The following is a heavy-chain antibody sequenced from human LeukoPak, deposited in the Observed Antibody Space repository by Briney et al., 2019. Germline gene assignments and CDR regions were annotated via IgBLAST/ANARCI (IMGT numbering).Heavy chain of an antibody. CDR1: GVSISSYY. CDR2: IFYSGST. J-gene: IGHJ6*02. V-gene: IGHV4-59*01. D-gene: IGHD3-10*01. CDR3: ARVITMVRGVIDYGMDV. Sequence: PSETLSLTCTVSGVSISSYYWSWIRQPPGKGLQWIGYIFYSGSTNYNPSLKSRVTISVDTSKNQFSLKLSSVTAADTAVYYCARVITMVRGVIDYGMDVWGQGTRSPSP.